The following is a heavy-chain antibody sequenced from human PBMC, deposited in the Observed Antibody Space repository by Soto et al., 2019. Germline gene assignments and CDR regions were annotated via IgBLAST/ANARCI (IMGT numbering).Heavy chain of an antibody. V-gene: IGHV4-34*01. D-gene: IGHD6-13*01. J-gene: IGHJ4*02. Sequence: SETLSLTCAVYGGSFSGYYWSWIRQPPGKGLEWIGEINHSGSTNYNPSLKSRVTISVDTSKNQFSLKLSSVTAADTAVYYCERPSIAAAYDYWGQGTLVTVSS. CDR3: ERPSIAAAYDY. CDR1: GGSFSGYY. CDR2: INHSGST.